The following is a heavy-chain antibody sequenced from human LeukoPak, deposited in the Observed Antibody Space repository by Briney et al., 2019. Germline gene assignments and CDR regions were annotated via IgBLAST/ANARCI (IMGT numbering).Heavy chain of an antibody. V-gene: IGHV4-30-4*01. CDR3: ARTNYYGSGSYYPDL. CDR1: GGSNSSGDYY. D-gene: IGHD3-10*01. J-gene: IGHJ5*02. CDR2: IYYSGST. Sequence: PSQTLSLTCTVSGGSNSSGDYYWSWIRQPPGKGLEWIGYIYYSGSTYYNPSLKSRVTISVDTSKNQFSLKLSSVTAADTAVYYCARTNYYGSGSYYPDLWGQGTLVTVSS.